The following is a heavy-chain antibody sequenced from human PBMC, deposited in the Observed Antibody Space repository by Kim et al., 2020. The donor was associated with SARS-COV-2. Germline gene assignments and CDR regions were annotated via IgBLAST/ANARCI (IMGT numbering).Heavy chain of an antibody. D-gene: IGHD6-19*01. CDR2: ISYDGSNK. CDR1: GFTFSSYG. Sequence: GGSLRLSCAASGFTFSSYGMHWVRQAPGKGLEWVAVISYDGSNKYYADSVKGRFTISRDNSKNTLYLQMNSLRAEDTAVYYCAKDRLLVAGGAYYYYGM. CDR3: AKDRLLVAGGAYYYYGM. V-gene: IGHV3-30*18. J-gene: IGHJ6*01.